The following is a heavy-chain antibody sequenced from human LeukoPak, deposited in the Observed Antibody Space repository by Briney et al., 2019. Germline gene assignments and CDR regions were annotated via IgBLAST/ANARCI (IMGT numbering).Heavy chain of an antibody. Sequence: LSLTCAVSGGSISSGGYSWSWIRQAPGKGLEWVSYISSRGSTIYYADSVKGRFTISRDNAKNSLYLQMNSLRAEDTAVYYCARHDTAMATDYGMDVWGQGTTVTVSS. CDR3: ARHDTAMATDYGMDV. J-gene: IGHJ6*02. CDR1: GGSISSGGYS. V-gene: IGHV3-11*01. D-gene: IGHD5-18*01. CDR2: ISSRGSTI.